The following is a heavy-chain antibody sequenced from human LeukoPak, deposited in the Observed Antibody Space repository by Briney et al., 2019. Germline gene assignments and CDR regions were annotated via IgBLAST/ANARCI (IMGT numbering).Heavy chain of an antibody. CDR2: INHSGST. CDR1: CGSFSGYY. D-gene: IGHD1-26*01. V-gene: IGHV4-34*01. CDR3: ARGYSGSRGYFYYYYMDV. J-gene: IGHJ6*03. Sequence: PAETLSLTCAVYCGSFSGYYWSWIRQPPGKGREWIGEINHSGSTNYNPSLKSRVTISVDTSKNQFSLKLNCVPTADTVADDCARGYSGSRGYFYYYYMDVWGKGTTVTVSS.